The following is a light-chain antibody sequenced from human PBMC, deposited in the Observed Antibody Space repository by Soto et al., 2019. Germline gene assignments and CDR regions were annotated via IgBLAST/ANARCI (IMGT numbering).Light chain of an antibody. Sequence: ETVMTQSPATLSVSPGERVTLSCSASQSVGSKVAWYQQKPGQAPSLLIYGASTRATETPVRFSGSGSGTEFTLTISSLQSEDFAVYYCQQYSNWPPVIFGGGTKVAIK. J-gene: IGKJ4*01. V-gene: IGKV3-15*01. CDR3: QQYSNWPPVI. CDR2: GAS. CDR1: QSVGSK.